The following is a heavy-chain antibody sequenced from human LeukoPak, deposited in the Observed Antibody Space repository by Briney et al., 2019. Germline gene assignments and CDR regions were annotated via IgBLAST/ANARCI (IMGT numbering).Heavy chain of an antibody. CDR1: GGSFSGYY. J-gene: IGHJ4*02. CDR3: ARGRYYYDSSGYYYYFDY. CDR2: INHSGST. Sequence: TSETLSLTXAVYGGSFSGYYWSWIRQPPGKGLEWIGEINHSGSTNYNPSLKSRVTISVDTSKNQFSLKLSSVTAADTAVYYCARGRYYYDSSGYYYYFDYWGQGTLVTVSS. D-gene: IGHD3-22*01. V-gene: IGHV4-34*01.